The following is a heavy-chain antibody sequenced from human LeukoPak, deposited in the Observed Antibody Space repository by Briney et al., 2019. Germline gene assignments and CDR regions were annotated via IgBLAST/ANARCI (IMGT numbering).Heavy chain of an antibody. J-gene: IGHJ4*02. CDR3: ARGFDSKSTYFDY. CDR1: GGSISSGGYY. CDR2: IYYSGST. V-gene: IGHV4-31*03. D-gene: IGHD5-12*01. Sequence: SQTLSLTCTVAGGSISSGGYYWSWIRQHPGRGLEWIGYIYYSGSTYYNPSLKSRVTISVDTSKNQFSLKLRSVTAADTAVYYCARGFDSKSTYFDYWGQGALVTASS.